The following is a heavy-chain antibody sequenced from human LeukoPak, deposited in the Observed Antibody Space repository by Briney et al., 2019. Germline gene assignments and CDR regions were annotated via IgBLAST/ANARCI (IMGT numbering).Heavy chain of an antibody. CDR3: ARVVSGITIFGVVIAHFDY. Sequence: SETLSLTCTVSGDSISSDIYSWGWIRQPPGKGLEWIGEINHSGSTNYNPSLKSRVTISVDTSKNQFSLKLSSVTAADTAVYYCARVVSGITIFGVVIAHFDYWGQGTLVTVSS. V-gene: IGHV4-39*07. CDR1: GDSISSDIYS. D-gene: IGHD3-3*01. CDR2: INHSGST. J-gene: IGHJ4*02.